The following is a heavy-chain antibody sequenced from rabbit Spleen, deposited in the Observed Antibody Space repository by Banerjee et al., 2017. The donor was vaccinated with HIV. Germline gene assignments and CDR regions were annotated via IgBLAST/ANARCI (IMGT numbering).Heavy chain of an antibody. CDR2: IYAGSSGST. CDR1: GFSFSSSYY. J-gene: IGHJ4*01. CDR3: ARYDWASGYFTL. Sequence: QSLEESGGDLVKPGASLTLTCTASGFSFSSSYYMCWVRQAPGKGLECIACIYAGSSGSTYYASWAKGRFTISKTSSTTVTLQMTSLTAADTATYFCARYDWASGYFTLWGPGTLVTVS. D-gene: IGHD1-1*01. V-gene: IGHV1S40*01.